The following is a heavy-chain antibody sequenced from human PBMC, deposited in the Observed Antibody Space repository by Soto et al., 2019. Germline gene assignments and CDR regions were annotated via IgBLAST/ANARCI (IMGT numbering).Heavy chain of an antibody. CDR1: GYTFTSSA. CDR3: ARVTEDYDILTGADAFDI. V-gene: IGHV1-3*01. D-gene: IGHD3-9*01. CDR2: INAGNGNT. J-gene: IGHJ3*02. Sequence: ASVKVSCKASGYTFTSSAMHLVRQAPGQRLEWMGWINAGNGNTKYSQKFQGRVTITRDTSASTAYMELSSLRSEDTAVYYCARVTEDYDILTGADAFDIWGQGTMVTVSS.